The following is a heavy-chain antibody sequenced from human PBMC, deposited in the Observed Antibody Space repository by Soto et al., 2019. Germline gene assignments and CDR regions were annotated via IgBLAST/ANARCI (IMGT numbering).Heavy chain of an antibody. V-gene: IGHV4-4*02. Sequence: QVLLQESGPGLVSPSGTLSLTCTVSGDFLDDSRWWSWVRQPPGKGLEWIGEIHHTGITNYIPSLQERATMSVDQNKTKVSLEVYPVTAADTAANYCGSGAHCIRNGWGQGTLVTVSS. J-gene: IGHJ4*02. CDR1: GDFLDDSRW. CDR3: GSGAHCIRNG. D-gene: IGHD2-21*01. CDR2: IHHTGIT.